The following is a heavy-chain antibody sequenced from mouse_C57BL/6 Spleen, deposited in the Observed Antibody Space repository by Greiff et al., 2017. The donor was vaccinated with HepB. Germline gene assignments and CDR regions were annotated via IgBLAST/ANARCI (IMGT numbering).Heavy chain of an antibody. CDR3: TTSGGSRDY. CDR2: IDPENGDT. CDR1: GFNIKDDY. J-gene: IGHJ2*01. D-gene: IGHD1-1*01. V-gene: IGHV14-4*01. Sequence: VHVKQSGAELVRPGASVKLSCTASGFNIKDDYMHWVKQRPEQGLEWIGWIDPENGDTEYASKFQGKATITADTSSNTAYLQLSSLTSEDTAVYYCTTSGGSRDYWGQGTTLTVSS.